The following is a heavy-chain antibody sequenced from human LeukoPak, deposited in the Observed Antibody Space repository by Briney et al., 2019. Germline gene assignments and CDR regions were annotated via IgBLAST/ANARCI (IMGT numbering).Heavy chain of an antibody. Sequence: SETLSLTCTVSGGSISSSSYYWGWIRQPPGKGLEWIGSIYYSGSTYYNPSLKSRVTISVDTSKNQFSLKLSSVTAADTAVYYCARHGGYCSGGSCYSDSGFDYWGQGTLVTVSS. CDR1: GGSISSSSYY. V-gene: IGHV4-39*01. J-gene: IGHJ4*02. CDR2: IYYSGST. D-gene: IGHD2-15*01. CDR3: ARHGGYCSGGSCYSDSGFDY.